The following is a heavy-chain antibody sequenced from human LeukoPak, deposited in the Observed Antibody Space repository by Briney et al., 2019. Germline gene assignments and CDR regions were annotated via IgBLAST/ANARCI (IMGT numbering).Heavy chain of an antibody. D-gene: IGHD3-22*01. J-gene: IGHJ4*02. V-gene: IGHV4-59*01. CDR1: GASISSYY. CDR2: IYYSGSI. Sequence: PSETLSLTCTVSGASISSYYWSWIRQPPGKGLEWIGDIYYSGSIKYNPSLKSRVTMSVDTSKNQFSLKLSSVTAADTAVYYCARENPSGYYNRPIDYWGQGTLVTVSS. CDR3: ARENPSGYYNRPIDY.